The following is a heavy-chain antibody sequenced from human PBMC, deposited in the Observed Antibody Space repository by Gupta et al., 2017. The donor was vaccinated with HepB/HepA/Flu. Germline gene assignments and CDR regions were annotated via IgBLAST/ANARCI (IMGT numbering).Heavy chain of an antibody. CDR3: ARDPITMVRGVTPSSPFDY. J-gene: IGHJ4*02. V-gene: IGHV1-46*01. CDR2: INPSGGST. D-gene: IGHD3-10*01. Sequence: QVQLVQSGAEVKKPGASVKVSCKASGYTFTSYSMHWVRQAPGQGLEWMGIINPSGGSTSYAQKFQGRVTMTRDTSTSTVYMELSSLRSEDTAVYYCARDPITMVRGVTPSSPFDYWGQGTLVTVSS. CDR1: GYTFTSYS.